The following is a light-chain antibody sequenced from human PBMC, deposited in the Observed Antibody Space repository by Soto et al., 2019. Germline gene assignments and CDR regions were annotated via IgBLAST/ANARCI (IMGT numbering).Light chain of an antibody. V-gene: IGKV3-20*01. Sequence: EIVLTQSPGTLSLSPGERATLSCRASQSVSSSYLAWYQQKPGHAPRLLISGSSSRATAIPDRFSGSGAGTDFSLTISRLDHEDVAVYYRQKYGPSNTFGQGTKLEIK. J-gene: IGKJ2*01. CDR1: QSVSSSY. CDR3: QKYGPSNT. CDR2: GSS.